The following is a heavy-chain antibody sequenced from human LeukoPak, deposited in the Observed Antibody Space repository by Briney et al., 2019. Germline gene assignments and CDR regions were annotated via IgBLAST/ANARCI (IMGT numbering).Heavy chain of an antibody. CDR3: ARGTGWYVHNALEI. V-gene: IGHV3-30-3*01. D-gene: IGHD6-19*01. CDR1: GFIVSSYT. Sequence: GRSLRLSCAASGFIVSSYTMHWVRQAPGKGLEWVAVISYDGSNQYYADSVKGRFSISRDNSKNTLYLEMKSLRAEDTAVYYCARGTGWYVHNALEIWGQGTMVTASS. CDR2: ISYDGSNQ. J-gene: IGHJ3*02.